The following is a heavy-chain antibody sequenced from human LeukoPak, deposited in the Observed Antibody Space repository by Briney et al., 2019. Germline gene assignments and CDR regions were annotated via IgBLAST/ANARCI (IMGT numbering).Heavy chain of an antibody. J-gene: IGHJ3*02. D-gene: IGHD4-17*01. CDR2: ISSSGSTI. CDR3: ARESAGDDYDDYGHAFDI. Sequence: GGSLRLSCAASGFTFSSYEMNWVRQAPAKGLEWVSYISSSGSTIYYADSVKGRFTISRDNAKNSLYLQMNSLRAEDTAVYYCARESAGDDYDDYGHAFDIWGQGTMVTVSS. CDR1: GFTFSSYE. V-gene: IGHV3-48*03.